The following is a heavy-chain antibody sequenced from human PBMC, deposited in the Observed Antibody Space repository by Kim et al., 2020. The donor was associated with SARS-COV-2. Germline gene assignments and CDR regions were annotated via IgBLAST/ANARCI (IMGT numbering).Heavy chain of an antibody. J-gene: IGHJ4*02. CDR3: AKDGYWLRLYFDY. V-gene: IGHV3-23*01. D-gene: IGHD5-18*01. Sequence: YADSVKSRFTISRYNSKNTLYLQMNSLRAEDTAVYYCAKDGYWLRLYFDYWGQGTLVTVSS.